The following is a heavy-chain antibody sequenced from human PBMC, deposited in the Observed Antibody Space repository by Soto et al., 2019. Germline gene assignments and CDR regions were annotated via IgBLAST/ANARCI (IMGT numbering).Heavy chain of an antibody. J-gene: IGHJ6*02. D-gene: IGHD1-26*01. V-gene: IGHV4-59*11. Sequence: QVQLQQSGPGLVRPSETLSPTCTVSGGSITSHSWSWVRLAPGQGLGWIGHIYYRGSTNYDPSLRSRSTISVDASKSPCSLKPNSVTTADTAVHYCARDGREASGMDVWGQGTKVTFSS. CDR1: GGSITSHS. CDR3: ARDGREASGMDV. CDR2: IYYRGST.